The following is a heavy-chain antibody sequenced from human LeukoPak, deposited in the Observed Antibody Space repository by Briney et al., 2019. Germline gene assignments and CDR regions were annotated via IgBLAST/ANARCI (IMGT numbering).Heavy chain of an antibody. CDR2: ISSSGSNI. CDR1: GFTFSDYY. Sequence: GGSLRLSCAASGFTFSDYYMTWIRQAPGKGREGVSYISSSGSNIYYADSVKGRFIISRDNAKNSLYLQMNSQRAEDTAVYFCARVGYDSSGRFDYWGQGTLVTVSS. J-gene: IGHJ4*02. V-gene: IGHV3-11*04. CDR3: ARVGYDSSGRFDY. D-gene: IGHD3-22*01.